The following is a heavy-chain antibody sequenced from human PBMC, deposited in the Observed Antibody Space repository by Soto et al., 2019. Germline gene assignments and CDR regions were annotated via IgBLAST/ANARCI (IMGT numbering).Heavy chain of an antibody. V-gene: IGHV3-11*06. CDR2: ISSRSSYT. Sequence: PGGSLRLSCAASGFTFSDYYMSWIRQAPGEGLEWVSHISSRSSYTNYADPEKDRFPIFRDNTKNTLYLQMNRLRAEDTAVYYCSRVLGGMATVSFDYWGQGALVTVSS. CDR1: GFTFSDYY. CDR3: SRVLGGMATVSFDY. J-gene: IGHJ4*02. D-gene: IGHD4-4*01.